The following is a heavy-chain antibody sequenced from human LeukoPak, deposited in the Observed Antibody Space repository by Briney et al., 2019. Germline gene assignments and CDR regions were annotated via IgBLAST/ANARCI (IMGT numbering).Heavy chain of an antibody. CDR2: ISWDSSSI. Sequence: GGSLRLSCAVSVLTFGDYAMHGVRQAPAKGLEWVSGISWDSSSIGYADSVKGRFTIFRDNAKNSLYLQMGSLRTEDTAVYYCVKDVSPSVTTGFESWGQGTLVTVS. V-gene: IGHV3-9*01. D-gene: IGHD4-17*01. CDR3: VKDVSPSVTTGFES. J-gene: IGHJ4*02. CDR1: VLTFGDYA.